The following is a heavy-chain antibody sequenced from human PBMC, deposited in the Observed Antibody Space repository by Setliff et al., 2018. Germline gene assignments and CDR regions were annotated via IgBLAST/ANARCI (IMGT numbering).Heavy chain of an antibody. D-gene: IGHD3-22*01. CDR1: GYSFTSYW. CDR2: IYPGDSDT. Sequence: PGESLKISCKGSGYSFTSYWIGWVRQMPGKGLEWMGIIYPGDSDTRYSPSFQGQVTISADKSISAAYLQWRSLKASDTAMYYCARESYDSSGYIYYFDYWGQGTLVTVSS. CDR3: ARESYDSSGYIYYFDY. V-gene: IGHV5-51*01. J-gene: IGHJ4*02.